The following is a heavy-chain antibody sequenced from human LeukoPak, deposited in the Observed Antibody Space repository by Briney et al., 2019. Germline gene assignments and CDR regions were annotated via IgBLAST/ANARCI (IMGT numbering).Heavy chain of an antibody. CDR2: IYYSGST. J-gene: IGHJ4*02. CDR3: ARGIAAAGTYRTYYFDY. CDR1: GGSISSRY. Sequence: SETLSLTCTVSGGSISSRYWSWIRQPPGKGLEWIGYIYYSGSTNYNPSLKSRVTISVDTSKNQFSLKLSSVTAADTAVYYCARGIAAAGTYRTYYFDYWGQGTLVTVSS. D-gene: IGHD6-13*01. V-gene: IGHV4-59*11.